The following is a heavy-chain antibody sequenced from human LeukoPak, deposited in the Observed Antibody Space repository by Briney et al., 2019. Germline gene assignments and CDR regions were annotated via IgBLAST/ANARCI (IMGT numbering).Heavy chain of an antibody. V-gene: IGHV3-7*03. D-gene: IGHD6-19*01. J-gene: IGHJ4*02. CDR3: ARKWAVAGSSYFDY. Sequence: GGSLRLSRTASGFTFSNNWMSWVRQAPGKGLEWVAHIKQDGSVQYYVDSVKGRFTISTANAKNSLYLQMNSLRAEDTAVYYCARKWAVAGSSYFDYWGQGTLVTVSS. CDR2: IKQDGSVQ. CDR1: GFTFSNNW.